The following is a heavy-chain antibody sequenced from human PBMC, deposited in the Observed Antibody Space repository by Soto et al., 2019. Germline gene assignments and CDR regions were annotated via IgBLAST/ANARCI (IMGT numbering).Heavy chain of an antibody. J-gene: IGHJ6*02. CDR2: ISYDGSNK. CDR3: ARPYSSSSRKPADMDV. D-gene: IGHD6-6*01. Sequence: PGGSLRLSCAASGFTFSTYAMHWVRQAPGKGLEWVAVISYDGSNKYYADSVKGRFTISRDNSKNTLYLQMNSLRAEDTGVYYCARPYSSSSRKPADMDVWGQGTTVTVSS. CDR1: GFTFSTYA. V-gene: IGHV3-30-3*01.